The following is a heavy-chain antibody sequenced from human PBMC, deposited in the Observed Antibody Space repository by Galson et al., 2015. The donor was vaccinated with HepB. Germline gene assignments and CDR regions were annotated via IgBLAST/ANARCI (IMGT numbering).Heavy chain of an antibody. Sequence: SLRLSCAASGFTFSNYNMNWVRQAPGKGLEWVSYISSSSGTVHYADSVKGRFTISRDNAKNSLYLQMNSLRDEDTAVYYCARHTGGAAIYYHMDLWGKGTTVTVSS. CDR3: ARHTGGAAIYYHMDL. V-gene: IGHV3-48*02. CDR2: ISSSSGTV. CDR1: GFTFSNYN. J-gene: IGHJ6*03. D-gene: IGHD1-26*01.